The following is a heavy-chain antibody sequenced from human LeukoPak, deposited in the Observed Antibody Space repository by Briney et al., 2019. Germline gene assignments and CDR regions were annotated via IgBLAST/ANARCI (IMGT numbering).Heavy chain of an antibody. CDR3: AREDLVVITPSSIDY. CDR2: ISSSSSYI. D-gene: IGHD3-22*01. J-gene: IGHJ4*02. Sequence: GGSLRLSCAASGFTFSSYSMNWVRQAPGKGLEWVSSISSSSSYIYYADSVKGRFTISRDNAKNSLYLQMNSLRAEDTAVYYCAREDLVVITPSSIDYWDQGTLVTVSS. CDR1: GFTFSSYS. V-gene: IGHV3-21*01.